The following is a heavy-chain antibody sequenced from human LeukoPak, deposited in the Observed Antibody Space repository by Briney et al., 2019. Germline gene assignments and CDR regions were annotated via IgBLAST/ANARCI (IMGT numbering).Heavy chain of an antibody. Sequence: ASVKVSCKASGYNFDKFGTAWVRQAPGQGLEWMGWISTHNGNTKYAQQYQGRVTMTTDTSTSTVYMELRSLRSDGTAVYFCARDTPQHLKRYDYWGQGTQVTVSS. CDR2: ISTHNGNT. V-gene: IGHV1-18*01. D-gene: IGHD6-13*01. CDR3: ARDTPQHLKRYDY. CDR1: GYNFDKFG. J-gene: IGHJ4*02.